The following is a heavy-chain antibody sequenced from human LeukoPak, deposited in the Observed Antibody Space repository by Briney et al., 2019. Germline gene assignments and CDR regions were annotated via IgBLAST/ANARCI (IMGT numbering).Heavy chain of an antibody. CDR3: ANADTEDFFDF. V-gene: IGHV4-38-2*01. Sequence: KPSETLSLTCAVSTYSISSDFYWGWVRQPPGQGLEWVGSIYHDYTTYYNPSLRGRVTLSLDMSRKQFSLELTSVTAADTATYYCANADTEDFFDFWGQGKLVTVSS. CDR1: TYSISSDFY. J-gene: IGHJ4*02. D-gene: IGHD2-8*01. CDR2: IYHDYTT.